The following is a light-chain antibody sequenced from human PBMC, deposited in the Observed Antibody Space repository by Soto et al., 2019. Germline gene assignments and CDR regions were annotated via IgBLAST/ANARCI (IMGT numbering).Light chain of an antibody. CDR2: EGS. V-gene: IGLV2-23*01. CDR1: SRDVGSYNL. Sequence: QSALTQPASVSGSPGQSIAISCTGTSRDVGSYNLVSWYQQHPGKAPKVMIYEGSKRPSGVSDRFSGSKSGNTASLTISGLQADDEADYYCCSYAGSSTYVFGPGTKLTVL. CDR3: CSYAGSSTYV. J-gene: IGLJ1*01.